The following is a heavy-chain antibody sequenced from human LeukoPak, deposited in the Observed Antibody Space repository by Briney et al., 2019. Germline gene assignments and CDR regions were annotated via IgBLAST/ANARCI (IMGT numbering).Heavy chain of an antibody. J-gene: IGHJ4*02. V-gene: IGHV1-69*05. D-gene: IGHD6-6*01. CDR3: ASRGSSPEFDY. CDR1: GGTFSSYA. CDR2: IIPIFGTA. Sequence: AASVKVSCKASGGTFSSYAISWVRQAPGQGLEWMGGIIPIFGTANYAQKFQGRVTITTDESTSTAYMELSSLRSEETAVYYCASRGSSPEFDYWGQGTLVTVSS.